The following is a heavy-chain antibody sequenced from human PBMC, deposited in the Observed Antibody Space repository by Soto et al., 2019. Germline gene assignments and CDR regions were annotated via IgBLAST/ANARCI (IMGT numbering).Heavy chain of an antibody. CDR1: GFTFSTYA. CDR2: ISGSGDST. D-gene: IGHD6-19*01. J-gene: IGHJ4*02. Sequence: GGSLRLSCAASGFTFSTYAMNWVRQAPGKGLEWVSGISGSGDSTYYAGSVKGRFTVSRDNSKNTLYLQMNSLRAEDTAVFYCAKERSSGWSFDYWGQGTLVTVS. CDR3: AKERSSGWSFDY. V-gene: IGHV3-23*01.